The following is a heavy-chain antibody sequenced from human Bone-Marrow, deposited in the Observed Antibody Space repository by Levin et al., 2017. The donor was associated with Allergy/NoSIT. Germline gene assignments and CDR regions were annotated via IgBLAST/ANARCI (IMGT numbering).Heavy chain of an antibody. V-gene: IGHV3-30*03. CDR1: GFTFENHG. CDR2: LSYDGTTE. CDR3: ARTGGNQRHEFDS. D-gene: IGHD1-1*01. Sequence: PGGSLRLSCVGSGFTFENHGIHWVRQAPGKGLEWVSVLSYDGTTEYYADSVKGRLTMSRDNSKNTVHLQIQSLRADDTAVYYCARTGGNQRHEFDSWGPGILVTVSS. J-gene: IGHJ4*02.